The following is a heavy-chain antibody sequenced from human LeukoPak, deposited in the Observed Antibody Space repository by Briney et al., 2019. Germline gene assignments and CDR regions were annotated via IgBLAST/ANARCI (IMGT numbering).Heavy chain of an antibody. CDR1: GGTFSSYT. V-gene: IGHV1-69*02. J-gene: IGHJ3*02. Sequence: GGSVRVSCKASGGTFSSYTISWVRQAPGQGLEWMGRIIPILGIANYAEKLQGRVTITADKSTSTAYMELSSLRSEDTAVYYCARGPLPGYDFWSGYRGDAFDIWGQGTMVTVSS. D-gene: IGHD3-3*01. CDR3: ARGPLPGYDFWSGYRGDAFDI. CDR2: IIPILGIA.